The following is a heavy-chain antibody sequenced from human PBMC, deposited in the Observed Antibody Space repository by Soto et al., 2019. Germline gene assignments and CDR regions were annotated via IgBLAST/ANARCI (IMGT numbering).Heavy chain of an antibody. CDR1: SVSNAW. D-gene: IGHD6-19*01. J-gene: IGHJ4*02. V-gene: IGHV3-15*07. Sequence: SVSNAWMNWVRPAPGKGLEWVGRIKSKADGGTTDYAAPVKGRFTISRDDSNNTLYLQMTSLKTEDTAVYYCTTSGGSGCDCGFFHYLGQGTLVTVSS. CDR3: TTSGGSGCDCGFFHY. CDR2: IKSKADGGTT.